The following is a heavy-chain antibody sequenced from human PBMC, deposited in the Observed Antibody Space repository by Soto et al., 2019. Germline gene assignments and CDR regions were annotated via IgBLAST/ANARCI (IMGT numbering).Heavy chain of an antibody. D-gene: IGHD6-19*01. CDR1: GGSFSGYY. J-gene: IGHJ4*02. CDR2: INHSGST. V-gene: IGHV4-34*01. Sequence: SETLSLSCAVYGGSFSGYYWSWIRQPPGKGLEWIGEINHSGSTNYNPSLKSRVTISVDTSKNQFSLKLSSATAADTAVYYCATNLGIAVAGGGYWGQGDPVTVSS. CDR3: ATNLGIAVAGGGY.